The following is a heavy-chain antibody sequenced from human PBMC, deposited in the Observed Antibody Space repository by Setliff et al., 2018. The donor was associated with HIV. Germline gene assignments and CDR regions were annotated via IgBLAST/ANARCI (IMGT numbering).Heavy chain of an antibody. Sequence: PGGSLRLSCAASGFSFKIHAMSWVRQAPGKGLEWVSTISDTADKTYYADSVKGRFTISRDNSKNTLFLQVNSLRAGDTALYYCAKVRGDTRSSPAFDIWGRGTVVTVSS. CDR2: ISDTADKT. CDR1: GFSFKIHA. V-gene: IGHV3-23*01. CDR3: AKVRGDTRSSPAFDI. J-gene: IGHJ3*02. D-gene: IGHD6-6*01.